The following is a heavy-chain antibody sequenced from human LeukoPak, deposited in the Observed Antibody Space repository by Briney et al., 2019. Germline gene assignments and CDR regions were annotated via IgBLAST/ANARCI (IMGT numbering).Heavy chain of an antibody. J-gene: IGHJ5*02. D-gene: IGHD6-6*01. Sequence: ASVKVSCTASGYTFTSYTMYWVRQGPRQRLEWMGWINAGNGNAKYSQKFQDRVTITRDTSASTAYMELSSLRSEDTAVYYCARDSPGIAARPRVSWGQGTLVTVSS. V-gene: IGHV1-3*01. CDR1: GYTFTSYT. CDR2: INAGNGNA. CDR3: ARDSPGIAARPRVS.